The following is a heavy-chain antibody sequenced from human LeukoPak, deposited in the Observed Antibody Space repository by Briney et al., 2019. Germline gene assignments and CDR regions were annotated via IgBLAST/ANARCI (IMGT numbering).Heavy chain of an antibody. D-gene: IGHD3-10*01. CDR2: IYPADSDT. V-gene: IGHV5-51*01. Sequence: GESLKISCKASGYTFLNYWIAWVRQMPGKDLEWMGIIYPADSDTRYSPYFEGQVTISADKSIDTAYLQWNSLRASDTAIYYCAKGVSGTYFGFDVWSQGTTVTVSS. CDR3: AKGVSGTYFGFDV. J-gene: IGHJ6*02. CDR1: GYTFLNYW.